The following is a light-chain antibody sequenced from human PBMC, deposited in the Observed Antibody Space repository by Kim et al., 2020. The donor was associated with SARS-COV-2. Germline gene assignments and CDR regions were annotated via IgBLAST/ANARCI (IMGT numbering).Light chain of an antibody. J-gene: IGKJ4*01. CDR1: QSVSSSN. CDR2: GAS. V-gene: IGKV3-20*01. Sequence: EIVLTQSPGTLSLSPGERATLSCRASQSVSSSNLNWYQKIRGQAPRLLIYGASSRATGIPNRFSGSGSGTDFTLTNSRLEPEDFAVYYCQQYSSSHTCGGGTEVDIK. CDR3: QQYSSSHT.